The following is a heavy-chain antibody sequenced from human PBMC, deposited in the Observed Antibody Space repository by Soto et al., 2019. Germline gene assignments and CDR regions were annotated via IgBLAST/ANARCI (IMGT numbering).Heavy chain of an antibody. CDR3: ARGQFHHVSNYYYALDV. J-gene: IGHJ6*02. CDR2: FIPMFNRP. CDR1: GGTFSSYA. V-gene: IGHV1-69*01. Sequence: QVQLVQSGAEVKKPGSSVKVSCKASGGTFSSYAISWVRQAPGQGLEWMGGFIPMFNRPHSARKFQGRVTITADESPSTAYMDLSSLRSEDPAVYYCARGQFHHVSNYYYALDVWGQGTTVTVSS.